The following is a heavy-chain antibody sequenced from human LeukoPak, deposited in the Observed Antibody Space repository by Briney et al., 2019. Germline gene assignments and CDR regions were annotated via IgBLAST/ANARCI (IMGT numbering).Heavy chain of an antibody. Sequence: SETLSLTCTVSGYSISSGHYWGWIRQPPGKGLEWIGTIYHGGNTYYNPSLKSRAALSVDTSKNQFSLRLSSVTAADTAVYYCARVRQYYYGSGSYYDAFDIWGQGTMVTVSS. D-gene: IGHD3-10*01. J-gene: IGHJ3*02. CDR3: ARVRQYYYGSGSYYDAFDI. V-gene: IGHV4-38-2*02. CDR2: IYHGGNT. CDR1: GYSISSGHY.